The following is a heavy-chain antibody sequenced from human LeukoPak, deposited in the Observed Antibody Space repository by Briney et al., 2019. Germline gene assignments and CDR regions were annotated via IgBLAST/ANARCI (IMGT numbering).Heavy chain of an antibody. J-gene: IGHJ4*02. CDR2: ISYDGSIK. CDR1: GFTFSSYA. V-gene: IGHV3-30*04. Sequence: PGGSLRLSCAASGFTFSSYAMHWVRQAPGKGLEWVAVISYDGSIKYYADSVKGRFTISRDNSKNTLYLQMNSLGAEDTAVYYCAREFSGILDYWGQGTLVTVSS. CDR3: AREFSGILDY.